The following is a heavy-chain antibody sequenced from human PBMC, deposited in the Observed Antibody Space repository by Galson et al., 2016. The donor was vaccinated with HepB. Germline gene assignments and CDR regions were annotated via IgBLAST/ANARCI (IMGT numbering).Heavy chain of an antibody. Sequence: SLRLSCAASGFTFTSYAMHWVRQAPGKAPEYVSTISSNGGSTYYADSVKGRFTISRDNFKKTVYLKMNSLRAEDTAVYYCAREVGGSGWYSVDYWGQGSLVIVSS. D-gene: IGHD6-19*01. CDR1: GFTFTSYA. J-gene: IGHJ4*02. CDR2: ISSNGGST. CDR3: AREVGGSGWYSVDY. V-gene: IGHV3-64*04.